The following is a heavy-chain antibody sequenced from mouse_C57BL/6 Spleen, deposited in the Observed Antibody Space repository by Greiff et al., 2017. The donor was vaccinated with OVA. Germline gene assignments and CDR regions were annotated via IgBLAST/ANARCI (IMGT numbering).Heavy chain of an antibody. CDR3: ARHEGIYFGD. Sequence: QVQLKQSGAELVKPGASVKLSCKASGYTFTASTIHWVKQRSGQGLAWIGWFYPGSGSIKYNEKFKDKATLTTDNSSSTVYMELSRLTSEDSAVYFCARHEGIYFGDWGQGTTLTVSS. J-gene: IGHJ2*01. V-gene: IGHV1-62-2*01. CDR1: GYTFTAST. CDR2: FYPGSGSI.